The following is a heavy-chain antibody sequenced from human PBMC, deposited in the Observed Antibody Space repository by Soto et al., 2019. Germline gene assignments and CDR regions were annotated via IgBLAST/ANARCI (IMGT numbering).Heavy chain of an antibody. D-gene: IGHD6-6*01. CDR2: TSQSGNT. CDR1: SGSFSGYY. Sequence: SETLSLTCSIYSGSFSGYYWSWIRQPPGKGLEWIGETSQSGNTNYSPSLKSRVSISIDTSKKQFSLNLASVSAADTAVYYCARAPKVSGSSQTRPDFWGQGTLVTVSS. J-gene: IGHJ4*02. V-gene: IGHV4-34*01. CDR3: ARAPKVSGSSQTRPDF.